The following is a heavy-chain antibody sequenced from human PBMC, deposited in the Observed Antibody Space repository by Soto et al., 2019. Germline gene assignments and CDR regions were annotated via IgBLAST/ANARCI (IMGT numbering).Heavy chain of an antibody. Sequence: GGSLRLSCAASGFTFGNAWMNWVRQAPGKGLEWVGRIKSKSDGGTTDYAAPVKGRFAISTDDSKNTLYLQMNSLTIEDTAVYYCTIGGNWNPFDYWGQGTLVTVSS. CDR2: IKSKSDGGTT. V-gene: IGHV3-15*07. D-gene: IGHD1-20*01. J-gene: IGHJ4*02. CDR1: GFTFGNAW. CDR3: TIGGNWNPFDY.